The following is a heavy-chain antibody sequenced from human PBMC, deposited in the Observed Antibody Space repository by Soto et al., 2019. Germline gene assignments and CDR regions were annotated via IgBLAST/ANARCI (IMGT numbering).Heavy chain of an antibody. CDR1: GFTFDDYA. D-gene: IGHD2-2*01. CDR3: AKNAFLGYCSSTSCHDAFDI. CDR2: ISWNSGSI. Sequence: GGSLRLSCAASGFTFDDYAMHWVRQAPGKGLEWVSGISWNSGSIGYADSVKGRFTISRDNAKNSLYLQMNSLRAEDTALYYCAKNAFLGYCSSTSCHDAFDIWGQGTMVTVSS. V-gene: IGHV3-9*01. J-gene: IGHJ3*02.